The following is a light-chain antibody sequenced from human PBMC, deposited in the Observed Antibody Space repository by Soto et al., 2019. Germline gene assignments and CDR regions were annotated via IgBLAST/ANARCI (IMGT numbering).Light chain of an antibody. CDR3: QQYGATPDT. J-gene: IGKJ4*01. Sequence: EIVLTQFPGTLSLSPGERATLSCRASQSVRNNYLAWYQQKPGQAPRVVIYDASNRATGIPDRFSGSGSGTDFTLTISRLEPEDFAVYYCQQYGATPDTFGGGTKVDIK. V-gene: IGKV3-20*01. CDR1: QSVRNNY. CDR2: DAS.